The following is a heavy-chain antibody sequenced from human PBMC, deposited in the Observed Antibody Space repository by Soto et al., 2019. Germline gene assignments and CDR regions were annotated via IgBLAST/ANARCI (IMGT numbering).Heavy chain of an antibody. Sequence: TLSLTCTVSGVSINSGDYYRTWVRQPPGKGLEWIGNIFHSGSTYYTPSLQSRVTISLDTSKNHFSLKLSSVTPADTAVYYCARDRYYGSGTYYNFYSGMDVWGQGTTVTVSS. CDR1: GVSINSGDYY. V-gene: IGHV4-30-4*01. CDR2: IFHSGST. J-gene: IGHJ6*02. CDR3: ARDRYYGSGTYYNFYSGMDV. D-gene: IGHD3-10*01.